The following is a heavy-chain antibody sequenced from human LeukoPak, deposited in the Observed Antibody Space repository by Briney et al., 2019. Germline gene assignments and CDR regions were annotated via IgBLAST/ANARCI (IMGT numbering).Heavy chain of an antibody. CDR3: ATEPRGWPNLPNWFDP. Sequence: ASVKVSCKVSGYTLTELSMHWVRQAPGKGLEWMGGFDPEDGETIYAQKFQGRVTMTEDTSTDTAYMELNSLRSEDTAVYYCATEPRGWPNLPNWFDPWGQGTLVTVSS. J-gene: IGHJ5*02. CDR1: GYTLTELS. CDR2: FDPEDGET. D-gene: IGHD1-14*01. V-gene: IGHV1-24*01.